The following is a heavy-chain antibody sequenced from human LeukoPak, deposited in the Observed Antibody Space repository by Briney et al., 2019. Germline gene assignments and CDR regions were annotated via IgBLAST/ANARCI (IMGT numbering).Heavy chain of an antibody. V-gene: IGHV3-15*01. Sequence: GGSLRLSCVLSGLTFSDAWMSWVRQAPGKGLEWVGRIRNDRITDYAAPVQGRFSISRDNSKNTFYLQMNSLRTEDTGMYFCTWRATIFTFDYWAREP. CDR1: GLTFSDAW. CDR3: TWRATIFTFD. D-gene: IGHD5-12*01. J-gene: IGHJ4*02. CDR2: IRNDRIT.